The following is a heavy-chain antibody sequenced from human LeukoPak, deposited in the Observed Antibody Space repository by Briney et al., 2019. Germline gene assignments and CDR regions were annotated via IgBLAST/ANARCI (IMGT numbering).Heavy chain of an antibody. CDR2: ISSSGSTI. V-gene: IGHV3-48*03. CDR1: GFTFSSYE. D-gene: IGHD6-13*01. J-gene: IGHJ5*02. CDR3: AINAAAGTS. Sequence: PGGSLRLSCAASGFTFSSYEMNWVRQAPGKGLEWVSYISSSGSTIYYADSVKGRFTISRDNAKNSLYLQMNSLRAGDTAVYYCAINAAAGTSWGQGTLVTVSS.